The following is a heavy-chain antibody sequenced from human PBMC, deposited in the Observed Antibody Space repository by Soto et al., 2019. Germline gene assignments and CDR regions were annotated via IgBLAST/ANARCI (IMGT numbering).Heavy chain of an antibody. CDR2: IYRSGSK. J-gene: IGHJ5*02. V-gene: IGHV4-4*07. CDR3: ARGQRFSDCFDP. D-gene: IGHD6-25*01. Sequence: SGTVSLTCTVSGVAINSYCWTWIRQASGEGLEWIGRIYRSGSKKYNPSLQSRVTMSLDKYKNQFSLRLTHVTAADTAVYYCARGQRFSDCFDPWGQVPLVTVS. CDR1: GVAINSYC.